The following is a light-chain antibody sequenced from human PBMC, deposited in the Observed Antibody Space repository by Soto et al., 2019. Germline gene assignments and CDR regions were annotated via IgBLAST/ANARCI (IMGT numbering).Light chain of an antibody. Sequence: DIQLTQSPIFLPASVGDRVTITCRASQGISTHLAWYQQKPGKAPKLLIYLASTLQTGVPFRFSGSGSETEFTLTISSLQPEDFATYYCQYLNSYPLTFGGGTKVESK. J-gene: IGKJ4*01. CDR2: LAS. CDR1: QGISTH. CDR3: QYLNSYPLT. V-gene: IGKV1-9*01.